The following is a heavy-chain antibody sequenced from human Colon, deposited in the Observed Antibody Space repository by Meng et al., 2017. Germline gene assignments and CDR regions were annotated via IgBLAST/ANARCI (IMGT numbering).Heavy chain of an antibody. CDR3: ARDRRNYYLDL. CDR1: GGSFDNYA. V-gene: IGHV1-69*05. J-gene: IGHJ4*02. Sequence: QVQLMPSGAEVKTPGSPVRVSCKASGGSFDNYAISWVRQAPGQGLERVGGIIPGVGTTNYAQRFQGRVTITTDRSAGTDFMQLNSLRFEDTAVYYCARDRRNYYLDLWGQGTLVTVSS. CDR2: IIPGVGTT. D-gene: IGHD6-6*01.